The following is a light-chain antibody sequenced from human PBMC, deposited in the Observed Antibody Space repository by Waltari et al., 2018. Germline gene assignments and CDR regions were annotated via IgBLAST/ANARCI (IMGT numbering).Light chain of an antibody. CDR3: QHYYGRPPHT. J-gene: IGKJ2*01. CDR2: WAS. CDR1: QTILHSNTKNY. Sequence: DIVMTQSPDSLAVSLGAPATMNCKSSQTILHSNTKNYLAWYQQRHGHPPKLLFSWASTRESGVPYRFSGSGSGTDFTLTISNLQAEDVAVYYCQHYYGRPPHTFGRGTKLEIQ. V-gene: IGKV4-1*01.